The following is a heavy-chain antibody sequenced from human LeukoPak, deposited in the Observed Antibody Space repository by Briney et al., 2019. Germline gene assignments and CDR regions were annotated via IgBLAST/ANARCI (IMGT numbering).Heavy chain of an antibody. V-gene: IGHV4-30-2*01. CDR1: GGSISSGGYS. J-gene: IGHJ3*02. CDR3: ARAFLEWNDAFDI. CDR2: IYHCGST. Sequence: SETLSLTCAVSGGSISSGGYSWSWIRQPPGKGLEWIGYIYHCGSTYYNPSLKSRVTISVDRSKNQFSLKLSSVTAADTAVYYCARAFLEWNDAFDIWGQGTMVTVSS. D-gene: IGHD3-3*02.